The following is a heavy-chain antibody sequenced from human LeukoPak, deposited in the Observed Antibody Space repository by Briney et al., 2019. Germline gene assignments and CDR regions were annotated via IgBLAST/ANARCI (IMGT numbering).Heavy chain of an antibody. V-gene: IGHV4-61*02. CDR1: GGSISSGTYY. CDR3: ARDRFSSGYQLPGGLFEY. CDR2: IYTSGST. Sequence: PSETLSLTCTVSGGSISSGTYYWSWIRQPAGKGLEWIGRIYTSGSTNYNPSLKSRVTISVDTSKNQFSLTLSSVTAADTAVYYCARDRFSSGYQLPGGLFEYWGQGTLVTVSS. D-gene: IGHD2-2*01. J-gene: IGHJ4*02.